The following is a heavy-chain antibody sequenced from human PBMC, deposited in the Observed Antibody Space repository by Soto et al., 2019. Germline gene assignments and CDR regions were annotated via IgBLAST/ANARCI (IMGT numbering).Heavy chain of an antibody. CDR3: ARDGRKQLWTEGLTAMDV. J-gene: IGHJ6*02. Sequence: ASVKVSCKASGYTFTRSGISWVRQAPGQGLEWMGWINPNSGGTNYAQKFQGWVTMTRDTSISTAYMELGRLRSDDTAIYYCARDGRKQLWTEGLTAMDVWGQGTTVTVSS. CDR1: GYTFTRSG. CDR2: INPNSGGT. V-gene: IGHV1-2*04. D-gene: IGHD1-1*01.